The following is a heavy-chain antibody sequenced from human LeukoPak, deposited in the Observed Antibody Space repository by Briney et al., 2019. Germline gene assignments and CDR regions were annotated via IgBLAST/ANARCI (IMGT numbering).Heavy chain of an antibody. D-gene: IGHD6-13*01. J-gene: IGHJ3*02. CDR1: GGSISSYY. V-gene: IGHV4-59*01. CDR2: IYYSGST. Sequence: SETLSLTCTVSGGSISSYYWSWIRQPPGKGLEWIGYIYYSGSTNYNPSLKSRVTISVDTSKNQFSLKLSSVTAADTAVYYCARDYGVYRYAFDIWGQGTMVTVSS. CDR3: ARDYGVYRYAFDI.